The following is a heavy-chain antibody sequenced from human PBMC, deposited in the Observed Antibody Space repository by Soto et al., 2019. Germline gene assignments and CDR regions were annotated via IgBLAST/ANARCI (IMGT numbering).Heavy chain of an antibody. J-gene: IGHJ5*02. CDR3: ARVRDWFDP. V-gene: IGHV4-34*01. Sequence: SETLSLTCAVYGGSFSGYYWNWIRQPPGKGLEWIGEIDHSGYTNYNPSLKGRVTISVDTSKNQFSLRLTSVTAADTAVYYCARVRDWFDPWGQGTLVTVSS. CDR1: GGSFSGYY. D-gene: IGHD3-3*01. CDR2: IDHSGYT.